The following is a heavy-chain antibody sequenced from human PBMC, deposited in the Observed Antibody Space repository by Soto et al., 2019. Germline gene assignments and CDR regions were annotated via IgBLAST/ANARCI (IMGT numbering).Heavy chain of an antibody. CDR2: INTDGSGT. Sequence: EVQLVESGGGLVQPGGSLRLSCAASGLTFSSYWMHWVRQAPGKGLVWVSRINTDGSGTTYADSVKGRFTISRDNTKNTLYLQMNSLRVEDTAVYYCASASGSKIHFDYWGQGTLVTVSS. CDR1: GLTFSSYW. D-gene: IGHD1-26*01. J-gene: IGHJ4*02. V-gene: IGHV3-74*01. CDR3: ASASGSKIHFDY.